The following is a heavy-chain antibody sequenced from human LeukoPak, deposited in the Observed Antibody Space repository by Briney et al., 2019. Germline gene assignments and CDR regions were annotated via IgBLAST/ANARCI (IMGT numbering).Heavy chain of an antibody. D-gene: IGHD3-22*01. V-gene: IGHV3-23*01. Sequence: GGSLRLSCAASGFTFSSYAMSWVRQAPGKGLEWVSAISGCGGSTYYADSVKGRFTISRDNSKNTLYLQMNSLRAEDTAVYYCAKERAMIVVVIMGAFDYWGQGTLVTVSS. CDR3: AKERAMIVVVIMGAFDY. CDR1: GFTFSSYA. CDR2: ISGCGGST. J-gene: IGHJ4*02.